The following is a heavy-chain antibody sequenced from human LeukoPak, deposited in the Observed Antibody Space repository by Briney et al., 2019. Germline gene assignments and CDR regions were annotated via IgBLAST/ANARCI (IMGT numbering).Heavy chain of an antibody. V-gene: IGHV4-39*07. CDR2: IYYSGST. CDR1: GGSISSSSYY. CDR3: ARVRSSIAPPFDY. J-gene: IGHJ4*02. Sequence: SETLSLTCTVSGGSISSSSYYWGWIRQPPGKGLEWIGTIYYSGSTYYNPSLKSRFTISVDTSKNQFSLKLSSVTAADTAVYYCARVRSSIAPPFDYWGQGTLVTVSS. D-gene: IGHD6-6*01.